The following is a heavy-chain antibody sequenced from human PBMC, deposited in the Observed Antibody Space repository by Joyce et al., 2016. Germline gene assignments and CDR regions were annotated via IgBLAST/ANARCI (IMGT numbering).Heavy chain of an antibody. CDR1: GDIFNAYG. D-gene: IGHD3-3*01. CDR2: IVPMSATT. J-gene: IGHJ4*02. CDR3: ARGRGDDFWSGYYGSIDY. Sequence: QVQLEQSGAEVKKPGSSVKVSCKTSGDIFNAYGINWVRQAPGQGLEWLGGIVPMSATTDYAQKFRGRLTISAHEPTSTVYMELSSLRSDDTVTYYCARGRGDDFWSGYYGSIDYWGQGTLVSVSS. V-gene: IGHV1-69*01.